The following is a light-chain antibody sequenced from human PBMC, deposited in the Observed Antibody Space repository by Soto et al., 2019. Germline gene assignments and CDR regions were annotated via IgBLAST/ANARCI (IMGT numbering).Light chain of an antibody. CDR2: DAS. J-gene: IGKJ1*01. Sequence: DIQMTQSPSTLSASVGDTVTVTCRASQSVSGWLAWYQQKPGEAPKLLIYDASALPRGVPSRFSGSVSGTKFALSIASLQPDDFATYYCHQYETFSGTFGPGTKVDIK. V-gene: IGKV1-5*01. CDR1: QSVSGW. CDR3: HQYETFSGT.